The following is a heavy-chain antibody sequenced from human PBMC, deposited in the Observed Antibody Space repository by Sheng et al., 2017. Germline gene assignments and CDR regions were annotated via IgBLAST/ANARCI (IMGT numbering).Heavy chain of an antibody. D-gene: IGHD3-3*01. CDR3: ARVVDFWSGYYLDAFDI. Sequence: QVQLQESGPGLVKPSETLSLTCTVSGGSISSYYWSWIRQPPGKGLEWIGYIYYSGSTNYNPSLKSRVTISVDTSKNQFSLKLSSVTAADTAVYYCARVVDFWSGYYLDAFDIWGQGTMVTVSS. CDR2: IYYSGST. J-gene: IGHJ3*02. V-gene: IGHV4-59*12. CDR1: GGSISSYY.